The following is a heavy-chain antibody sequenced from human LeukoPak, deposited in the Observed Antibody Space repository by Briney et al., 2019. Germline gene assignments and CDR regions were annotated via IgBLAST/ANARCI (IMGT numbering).Heavy chain of an antibody. J-gene: IGHJ4*02. CDR1: GYTFTDYY. CDR2: INPNPNSGGT. V-gene: IGHV1-2*02. D-gene: IGHD1-26*01. Sequence: VSVKVSCKASGYTFTDYYLHWVRQAPGQGLEWVGWINPNPNSGGTSYAQKFQGRVTMTRDTSINTAYMELSGLRSDDTAVYFCARGSYGYDWGQGTLVTVSS. CDR3: ARGSYGYD.